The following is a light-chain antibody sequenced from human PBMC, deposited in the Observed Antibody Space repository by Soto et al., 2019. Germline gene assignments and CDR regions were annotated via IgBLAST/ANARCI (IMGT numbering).Light chain of an antibody. CDR2: DVS. J-gene: IGLJ1*01. CDR3: SSYTSSSSYV. CDR1: SSDVGGYNY. V-gene: IGLV2-14*01. Sequence: QSALTQPASVSGSPGQSITISCTGTSSDVGGYNYVSWYQQHPGKAPKLMIYDVSNRPSGVSNRFSGFNSGNTASLTISGVQAEDEADYYCSSYTSSSSYVFRTGTKVTVL.